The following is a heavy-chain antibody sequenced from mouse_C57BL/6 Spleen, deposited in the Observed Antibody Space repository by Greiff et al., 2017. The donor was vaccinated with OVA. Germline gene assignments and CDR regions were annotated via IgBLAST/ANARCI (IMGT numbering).Heavy chain of an antibody. V-gene: IGHV1-26*01. Sequence: VQLQQSGPELVKPGASVKISCKASGYTFTDYYMNWVKQSHGKSLEWIGDINPNNGGTSYNQKFKGKATLTVDKSSSTAYMELRSLTSEDSAVYHCATYYDYLYYAMDYWGQGTSVTVSS. J-gene: IGHJ4*01. CDR3: ATYYDYLYYAMDY. CDR2: INPNNGGT. D-gene: IGHD2-4*01. CDR1: GYTFTDYY.